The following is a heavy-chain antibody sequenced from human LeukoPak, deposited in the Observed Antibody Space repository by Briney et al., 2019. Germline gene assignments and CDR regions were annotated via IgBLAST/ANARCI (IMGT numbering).Heavy chain of an antibody. D-gene: IGHD6-13*01. Sequence: GGSLRLSCAASGFAFSNYAMNWVRQAPGRGLEWVSTISGSGGSTYYADSVKGRFTISRDNSKNTLYLQMNSLRAEDTAVYYCAKDPSSSWTHWFDPWGQGTLVTVSS. J-gene: IGHJ5*02. V-gene: IGHV3-23*01. CDR3: AKDPSSSWTHWFDP. CDR2: ISGSGGST. CDR1: GFAFSNYA.